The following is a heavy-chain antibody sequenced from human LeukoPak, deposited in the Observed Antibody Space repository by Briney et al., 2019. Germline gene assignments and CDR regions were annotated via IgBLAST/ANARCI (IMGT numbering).Heavy chain of an antibody. V-gene: IGHV1-69*13. CDR2: IIPIFGTA. J-gene: IGHJ6*02. D-gene: IGHD4-11*01. CDR3: ARAYSNYYYYGMDV. Sequence: ASVKVSCKASGGTFSSYAISWVRQAPGQGLEWMGGIIPIFGTANYAQKFQGRVTITADESTSTAYMERSSLRSEDTAVYYCARAYSNYYYYGMDVWGQGTTVTVSS. CDR1: GGTFSSYA.